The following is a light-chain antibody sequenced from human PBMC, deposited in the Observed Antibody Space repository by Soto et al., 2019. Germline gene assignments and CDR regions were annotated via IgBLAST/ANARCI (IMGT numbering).Light chain of an antibody. CDR3: QSYDSSLSAHYV. CDR1: SSNIGATYD. Sequence: QSVLTQPPSVSGAPGQRVTISCTGSSSNIGATYDVQWYQQLPGTAPKLLIYGNSNRPSGVPDRFSGSKSGTSASLAITGLQADDEADYYGQSYDSSLSAHYVFGTGTKVTVL. J-gene: IGLJ1*01. V-gene: IGLV1-40*01. CDR2: GNS.